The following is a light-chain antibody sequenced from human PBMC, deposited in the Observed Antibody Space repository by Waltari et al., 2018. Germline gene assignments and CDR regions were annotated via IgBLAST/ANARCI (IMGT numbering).Light chain of an antibody. V-gene: IGKV3-20*01. CDR2: GAS. CDR3: QQYGSSIPFT. Sequence: EIVLTPSPGTMSLSPGDRATLPCRASQSVTASQVAWYQQQPGQAPRLLIYGASTRATGTPDRFSGTGSGTDFILTISGLEPEDFAVYFCQQYGSSIPFTFGPGTKV. CDR1: QSVTASQ. J-gene: IGKJ3*01.